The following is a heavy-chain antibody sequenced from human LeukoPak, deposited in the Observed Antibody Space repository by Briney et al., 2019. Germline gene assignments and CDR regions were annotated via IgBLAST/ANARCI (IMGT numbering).Heavy chain of an antibody. V-gene: IGHV3-21*01. Sequence: NTGGSLRLSCAASGFTFSSYSMNWVRQAPGKGLEWVSSISSSSSYIYYADSVKGRFTISRDNAKSSLYLQMNSLRAEDTAVYYCARDYGDYVLCDYWGQGTLVTVSS. CDR3: ARDYGDYVLCDY. CDR2: ISSSSSYI. D-gene: IGHD4-17*01. J-gene: IGHJ4*02. CDR1: GFTFSSYS.